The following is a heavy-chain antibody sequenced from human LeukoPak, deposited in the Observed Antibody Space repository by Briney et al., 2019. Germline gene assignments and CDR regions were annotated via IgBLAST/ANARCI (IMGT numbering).Heavy chain of an antibody. CDR1: GGSISSSSYY. Sequence: SETLSLTCTVSGGSISSSSYYWGWIRQPPGKGLEWIGSIYYSGSTYYNPSLKSRVTISVDTSKNPFSLKLSSVTAADTAVYYCARSVEGYCRGGSCYYYSYYMDVWGKGTTVTVSS. D-gene: IGHD2-15*01. CDR3: ARSVEGYCRGGSCYYYSYYMDV. V-gene: IGHV4-39*01. CDR2: IYYSGST. J-gene: IGHJ6*03.